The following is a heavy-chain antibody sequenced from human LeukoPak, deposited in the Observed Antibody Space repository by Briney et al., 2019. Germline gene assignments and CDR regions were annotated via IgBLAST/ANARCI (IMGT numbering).Heavy chain of an antibody. D-gene: IGHD4-17*01. CDR3: ASRSSTVAKFPFHY. CDR1: GYTFNAYY. J-gene: IGHJ4*02. V-gene: IGHV1-2*02. CDR2: INPNSGGT. Sequence: GASVKVSCKASGYTFNAYYMHWVRQAPGQGLEWMGCINPNSGGTNYARGFQGRVTMTRDTSISTAYMELTGLTSDDTAVYYCASRSSTVAKFPFHYWGQGTLVTVSS.